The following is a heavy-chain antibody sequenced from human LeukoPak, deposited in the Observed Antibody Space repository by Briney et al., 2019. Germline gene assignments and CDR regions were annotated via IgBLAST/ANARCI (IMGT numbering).Heavy chain of an antibody. CDR2: ISGSGDFT. CDR3: AKNTFVLHDF. V-gene: IGHV3-23*01. J-gene: IGHJ4*02. Sequence: GGSLRLSCAASGFTFNTDAMTWVRQAPGKGLEWVSVISGSGDFTFYADSVKGRFTLSRDNSKNTLYLQMNSLRAEDTAIYYCAKNTFVLHDFWGQGTLVTVSS. D-gene: IGHD3-3*01. CDR1: GFTFNTDA.